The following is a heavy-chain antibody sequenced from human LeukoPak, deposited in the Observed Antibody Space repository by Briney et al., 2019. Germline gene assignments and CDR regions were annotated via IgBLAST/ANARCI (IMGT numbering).Heavy chain of an antibody. D-gene: IGHD3-22*01. CDR3: ARDGSGYSDPVDY. CDR1: GFTFDDYG. J-gene: IGHJ4*02. CDR2: ISSSSSYI. Sequence: GGSLRLSCAASGFTFDDYGMSWVRQAPGKGLEWVSSISSSSSYIYYADSVKGRFTISRHNAKNSLFLQMNSLRAEDSAVYYCARDGSGYSDPVDYWGQGTLVTVSS. V-gene: IGHV3-21*01.